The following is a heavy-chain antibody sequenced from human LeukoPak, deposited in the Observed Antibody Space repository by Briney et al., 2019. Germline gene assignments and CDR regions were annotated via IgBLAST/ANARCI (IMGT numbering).Heavy chain of an antibody. J-gene: IGHJ5*02. CDR2: IYTSGST. D-gene: IGHD3-16*01. CDR1: GGSISSGNYY. Sequence: SETLSLTCTVSGGSISSGNYYWSWIRQPAGKGLEWIGRIYTSGSTNYNPSLKSRVTMSVDTSKNQFSLKLSSVTAADTAVYYCARVGVPTGWFDPWGQGTLVTVSS. CDR3: ARVGVPTGWFDP. V-gene: IGHV4-61*02.